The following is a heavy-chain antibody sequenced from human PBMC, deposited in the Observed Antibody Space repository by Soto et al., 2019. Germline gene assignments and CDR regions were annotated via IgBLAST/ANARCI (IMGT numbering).Heavy chain of an antibody. CDR3: ANDAWAAYYFAD. V-gene: IGHV3-73*01. D-gene: IGHD1-1*01. CDR1: GFTFSGSA. CDR2: IRSKTNNYAT. J-gene: IGHJ4*02. Sequence: QPGGSLRLSCAAAGFTFSGSAMQWVRQASGKGLESVGRIRSKTNNYATAYAASVKGRFTISRDDSKNTAYLQMSNLKVEDTAVYDGANDAWAAYYFADWGQGTLVTVSS.